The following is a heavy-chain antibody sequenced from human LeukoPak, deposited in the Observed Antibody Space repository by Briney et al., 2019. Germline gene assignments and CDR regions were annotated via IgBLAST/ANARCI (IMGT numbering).Heavy chain of an antibody. Sequence: SETLSLTCTVSGGSISSYYWSWIRQPPGKGLEWIGYIYYSGSTNYNPSLKSRVTISVDTSKNQFSLKLSSVTAADTTVYYCAREEVAVLNWFDPWGQGTLVTVSS. CDR2: IYYSGST. CDR1: GGSISSYY. D-gene: IGHD3-3*02. V-gene: IGHV4-59*01. CDR3: AREEVAVLNWFDP. J-gene: IGHJ5*02.